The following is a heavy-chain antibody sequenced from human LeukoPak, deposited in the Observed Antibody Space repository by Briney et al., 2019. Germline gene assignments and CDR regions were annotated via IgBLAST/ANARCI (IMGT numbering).Heavy chain of an antibody. CDR2: IYYSGST. J-gene: IGHJ5*01. V-gene: IGHV4-59*01. CDR1: GGSISSYY. D-gene: IGHD2-15*01. CDR3: ARAVVDVTVNWFDS. Sequence: PSETLSLTCTVSGGSISSYYWSWIRQPPGKGLEWIGYIYYSGSTNYNPSLKSRVTMSVDTSRNQFSLKLSSVTAADTAVYYCARAVVDVTVNWFDSWGQGTLVTVSS.